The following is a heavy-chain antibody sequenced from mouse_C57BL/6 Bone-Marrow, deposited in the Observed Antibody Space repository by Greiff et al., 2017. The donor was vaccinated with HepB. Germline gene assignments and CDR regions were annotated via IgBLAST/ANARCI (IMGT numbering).Heavy chain of an antibody. CDR1: GYTFTDYY. CDR3: ARTYYYGSRFYAMDY. J-gene: IGHJ4*01. V-gene: IGHV1-76*01. CDR2: IYPGSGNT. D-gene: IGHD1-1*01. Sequence: VHLVESGAELVRPGASVKLSCKASGYTFTDYYINWVKQRPGQGLEWIARIYPGSGNTYYNEKFKGKATLTAEKSSSTAYMQLSSLTSEDSAVYFCARTYYYGSRFYAMDYWGQGTSVTVSS.